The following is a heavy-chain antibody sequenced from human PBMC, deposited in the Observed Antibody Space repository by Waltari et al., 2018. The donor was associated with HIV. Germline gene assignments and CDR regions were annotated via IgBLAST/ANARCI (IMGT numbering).Heavy chain of an antibody. V-gene: IGHV3-9*01. CDR1: GFIFLDHA. CDR3: AKDVLTSGWYHLHD. CDR2: ISWNGNEI. J-gene: IGHJ4*02. Sequence: EVQLVEAGGGLVHPCRSLRLSCAASGFIFLDHAMYWVRQAPGEGLGGVSGISWNGNEIVYADAGKGRFTVSRDNAKNSVYLQMSSLRTEDTAWYYCAKDVLTSGWYHLHDWGQGTLVTVSS. D-gene: IGHD6-13*01.